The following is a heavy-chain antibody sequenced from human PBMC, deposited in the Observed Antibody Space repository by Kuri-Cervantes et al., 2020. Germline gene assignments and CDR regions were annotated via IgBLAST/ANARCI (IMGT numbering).Heavy chain of an antibody. J-gene: IGHJ3*02. D-gene: IGHD3-3*01. V-gene: IGHV1-8*01. CDR2: MNPNSGST. CDR1: GYTFTSYD. CDR3: ARAPLEYYDFWSGYYFRSTMDAFDI. Sequence: ASVKVSCKASGYTFTSYDINWVRQATGQGLEWMGWMNPNSGSTGYAQKFQGRVTMTRNTSISTAYMELSSLRSEDTAVYYCARAPLEYYDFWSGYYFRSTMDAFDIWGQGTMVTVSS.